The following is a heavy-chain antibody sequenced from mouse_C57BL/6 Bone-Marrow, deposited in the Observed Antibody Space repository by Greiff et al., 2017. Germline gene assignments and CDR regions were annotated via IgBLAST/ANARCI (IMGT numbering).Heavy chain of an antibody. V-gene: IGHV1-52*01. CDR1: GYTFTSYW. CDR2: IDPSDSET. Sequence: QVQLQQPGAELVRPGSSVKLSCKASGYTFTSYWMHWVKQRPIQGLEWIGNIDPSDSETHYNQKFKDKATLTVDKSSSTAYMQLSSLTAEDSAVYYCARGPSTVVGGYFDYWGQGTTLTVSS. D-gene: IGHD1-1*01. CDR3: ARGPSTVVGGYFDY. J-gene: IGHJ2*01.